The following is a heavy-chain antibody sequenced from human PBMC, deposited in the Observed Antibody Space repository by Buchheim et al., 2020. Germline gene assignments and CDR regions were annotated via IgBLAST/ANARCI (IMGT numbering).Heavy chain of an antibody. Sequence: QVQLVESGGGVVQPGRSLRLSCAASGFTFSSYGMHWVRQAPGKGLEWVAVISYDGSNKYYADSVKGRFTISRDNSKNKLYLQMNSLRAEDTAVYYCARAHEVATIAYWGQGTL. D-gene: IGHD5-12*01. V-gene: IGHV3-30*03. J-gene: IGHJ4*02. CDR1: GFTFSSYG. CDR2: ISYDGSNK. CDR3: ARAHEVATIAY.